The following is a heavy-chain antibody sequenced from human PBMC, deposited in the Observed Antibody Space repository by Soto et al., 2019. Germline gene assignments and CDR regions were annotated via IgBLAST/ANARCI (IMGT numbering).Heavy chain of an antibody. D-gene: IGHD6-6*01. CDR1: GYTFTSYD. V-gene: IGHV1-8*01. Sequence: GASVEVSCKASGYTFTSYDINWVRQATGQGLEWMGWMNPNSGNTGYAQKFQGRVTMTRNTSISTAYMELSSLRSEDTAVYYCAIFPSSSTPFYYYYGMDVWGQGTTVTVSS. J-gene: IGHJ6*02. CDR2: MNPNSGNT. CDR3: AIFPSSSTPFYYYYGMDV.